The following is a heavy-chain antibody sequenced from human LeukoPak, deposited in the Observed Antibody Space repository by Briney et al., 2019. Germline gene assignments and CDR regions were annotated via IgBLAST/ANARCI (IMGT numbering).Heavy chain of an antibody. V-gene: IGHV3-23*01. Sequence: GGSLRLSCAASGFTFSSYAMSWVRQAPGKGLEGVSGISGSGDYTYYADSLKGRFTISRDNSKNTLYLQMNSLRAEDTALYYCAKDLTYYYGLGSSTNAFDIWGQGTMVTVSS. J-gene: IGHJ3*02. D-gene: IGHD3-10*01. CDR1: GFTFSSYA. CDR2: ISGSGDYT. CDR3: AKDLTYYYGLGSSTNAFDI.